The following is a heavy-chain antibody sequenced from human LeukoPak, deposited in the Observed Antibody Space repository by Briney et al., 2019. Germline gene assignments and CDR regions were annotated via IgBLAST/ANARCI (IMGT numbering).Heavy chain of an antibody. V-gene: IGHV3-74*03. CDR3: ARYPRNKGFDP. CDR1: GFTFSGYW. D-gene: IGHD1/OR15-1a*01. CDR2: INGDGSDT. Sequence: PGGSLRLSCAASGFTFSGYWMHWARQSPGKGLVWVSCINGDGSDTPYAVPVKGRFTISRDNAKNTLYLQMNSLRVEITAVYYCARYPRNKGFDPGGQETLVTVSS. J-gene: IGHJ5*02.